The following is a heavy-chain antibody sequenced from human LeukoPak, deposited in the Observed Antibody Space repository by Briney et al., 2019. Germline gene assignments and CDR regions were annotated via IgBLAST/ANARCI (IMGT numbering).Heavy chain of an antibody. CDR2: IYYSGST. V-gene: IGHV4-59*01. J-gene: IGHJ4*02. D-gene: IGHD6-19*01. Sequence: PSEMRSLTCTVAGGSISSYYWSWNRQPPGKGLEWIGYIYYSGSTNYNPSLKRRVALSVGTSKNQFSLKLSSVTAADTAVYYCARVGIAVAGSLNFDDLWQGTLASLSS. CDR3: ARVGIAVAGSLNFDD. CDR1: GGSISSYY.